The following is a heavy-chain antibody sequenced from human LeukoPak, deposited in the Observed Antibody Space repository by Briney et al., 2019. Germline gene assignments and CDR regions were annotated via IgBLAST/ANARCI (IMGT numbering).Heavy chain of an antibody. Sequence: GGSLRLSCAASGFTFNSYAMSWVRQDPGKGLEWVSSISASGISTYYSDSVKGRFTISRDNSKNTLYLQMNSLRAEDTAVYYCAKGDNDILTGYYNSFDYWGQGTLVTVSS. CDR2: ISASGIST. CDR3: AKGDNDILTGYYNSFDY. CDR1: GFTFNSYA. V-gene: IGHV3-23*01. D-gene: IGHD3-9*01. J-gene: IGHJ4*02.